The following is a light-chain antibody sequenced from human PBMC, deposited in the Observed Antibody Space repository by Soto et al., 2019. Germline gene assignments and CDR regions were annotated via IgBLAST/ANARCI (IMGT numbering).Light chain of an antibody. CDR2: GAS. J-gene: IGKJ2*01. Sequence: VLTQSPGTLSLSPGERATLSCRASQSLSSSFLAWYQKKPGLAPRLLLYGASNRATGTPDRFSGSGSGTDFTLSISRLEPEDFAVYFCLQYASPLYTFGQGTTMEIK. CDR3: LQYASPLYT. CDR1: QSLSSSF. V-gene: IGKV3-20*01.